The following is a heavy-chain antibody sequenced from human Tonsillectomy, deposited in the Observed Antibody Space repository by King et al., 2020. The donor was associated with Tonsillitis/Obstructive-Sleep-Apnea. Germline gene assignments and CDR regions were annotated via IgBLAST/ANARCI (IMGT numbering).Heavy chain of an antibody. Sequence: VQLQESGPGLVKPSETLSLTCTVSGDSISSYYWSWIRHPPGKGLEWIGYIYYSGSTNYNPSLKSRVTISIDTSKNQLSLKLSSVTAADTAVYYCARGGGYDYMDVWGKGTTVTVSS. J-gene: IGHJ6*03. D-gene: IGHD2-15*01. V-gene: IGHV4-59*08. CDR1: GDSISSYY. CDR2: IYYSGST. CDR3: ARGGGYDYMDV.